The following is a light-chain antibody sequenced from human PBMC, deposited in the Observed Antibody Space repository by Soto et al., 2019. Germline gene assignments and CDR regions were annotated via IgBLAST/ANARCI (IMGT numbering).Light chain of an antibody. Sequence: DIQMTQSPSTLSASVGDRVTITCRASQTISSSLAWYQQKPGKAPKPLIYRASSLESGVPSRFSGSGSGTVFTLTISSLQPDDFATYFCQRMATFGQGTKVEIK. V-gene: IGKV1-5*03. CDR3: QRMAT. CDR2: RAS. CDR1: QTISSS. J-gene: IGKJ1*01.